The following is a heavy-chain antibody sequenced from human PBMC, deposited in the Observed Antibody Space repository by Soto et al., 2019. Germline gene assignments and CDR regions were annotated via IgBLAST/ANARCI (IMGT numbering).Heavy chain of an antibody. CDR3: TRGPYGTGGDYYYGMDV. V-gene: IGHV3-53*04. CDR2: IYSGGST. Sequence: VQLVESGGGLVQPGGSLRLSCAVSGLTVSSNYMSWVRQAPGEGLEWVSVIYSGGSTFYADSVKGRFTISRDSSKNTLYLQMNSLRAEDTAVYYCTRGPYGTGGDYYYGMDVWGQGTTVTVSS. J-gene: IGHJ6*02. CDR1: GLTVSSNY. D-gene: IGHD3-10*01.